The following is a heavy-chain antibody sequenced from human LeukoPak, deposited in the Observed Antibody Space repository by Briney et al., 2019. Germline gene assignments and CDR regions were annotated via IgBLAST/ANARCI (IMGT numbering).Heavy chain of an antibody. Sequence: PSETLSLTCTVSGVSISSSSYYWGWIRQPPGKGLEWIGSIYYSGSTYYNPPLKSRVTISVDTSKNQFSLKMSSVTAADTAVYYCATGRDGYLAWGQGTLVTVSS. J-gene: IGHJ5*02. CDR2: IYYSGST. D-gene: IGHD5-24*01. V-gene: IGHV4-39*01. CDR1: GVSISSSSYY. CDR3: ATGRDGYLA.